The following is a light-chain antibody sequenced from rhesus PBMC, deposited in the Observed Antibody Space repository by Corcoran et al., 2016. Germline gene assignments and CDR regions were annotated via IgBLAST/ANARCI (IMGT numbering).Light chain of an antibody. CDR3: AIWNNSASI. J-gene: IGLJ1*01. CDR2: YNSESGG. V-gene: IGLV5-69*01. CDR1: SGIDVGSYS. Sequence: QPVLTQPTSVSASPGASARLTCTLSSGIDVGSYSIFWYQQKPGSPPRYLLYYNSESGGGQGSGVPSRFSGSTDAPANVGLLLISGLQSEDEADYYCAIWNNSASIFGTGTRLTVL.